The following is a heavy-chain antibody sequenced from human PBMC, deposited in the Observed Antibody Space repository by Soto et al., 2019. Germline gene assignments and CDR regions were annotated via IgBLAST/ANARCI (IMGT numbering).Heavy chain of an antibody. CDR3: ARDPADIAAAVDY. Sequence: PSETLSLTCTVSGGSISSYYWSWIRQPPGKGLEWIGYIYYSGSTNYNPSLKSRVTISVDTSKNQFSLKLSSVTAADTAVYYCARDPADIAAAVDYWGQGTLVTVSS. CDR1: GGSISSYY. D-gene: IGHD6-13*01. J-gene: IGHJ4*02. CDR2: IYYSGST. V-gene: IGHV4-59*01.